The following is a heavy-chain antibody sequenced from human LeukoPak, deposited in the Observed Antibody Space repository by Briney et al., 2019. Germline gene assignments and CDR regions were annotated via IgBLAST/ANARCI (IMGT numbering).Heavy chain of an antibody. D-gene: IGHD6-13*01. V-gene: IGHV1-8*01. Sequence: ASVKVSCRVSGYTFTSYDINWVRQATGQGLEWMGWMNPNSGNTGYAQKFQGRVTMTRNTSISTAYMELSSLRSEDTAVYYCARGTRSIAAAATRVYYFDYWGQGTLVTVSS. CDR3: ARGTRSIAAAATRVYYFDY. J-gene: IGHJ4*02. CDR2: MNPNSGNT. CDR1: GYTFTSYD.